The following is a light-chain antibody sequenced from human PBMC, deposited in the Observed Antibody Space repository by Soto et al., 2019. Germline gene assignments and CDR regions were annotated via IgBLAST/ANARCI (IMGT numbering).Light chain of an antibody. Sequence: DIQMTQSPSTLSASVGDRVTITCRASQSIRSWLAWYQQKPGQAPKLLIFKASILESGLPSRFSGSGSGTKFSLTISSLQPDDFATYYCQQYNSYSWTFGQGTKVEIK. CDR1: QSIRSW. V-gene: IGKV1-5*03. CDR3: QQYNSYSWT. CDR2: KAS. J-gene: IGKJ1*01.